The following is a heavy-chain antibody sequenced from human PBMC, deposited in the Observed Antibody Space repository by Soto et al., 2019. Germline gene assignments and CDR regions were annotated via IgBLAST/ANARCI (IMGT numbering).Heavy chain of an antibody. Sequence: QVRLVESGGGVVQPGRSLRLSCAASGFTFSSYSIHWVRQAPGKGLEWVAVISFDGSYEYYADSVKGRFTISRDNSKNTLYLQMNSLRAEDTAVYYCARGAGITVASTSFDYWGQGTLVTVSS. CDR1: GFTFSSYS. V-gene: IGHV3-30-3*01. D-gene: IGHD6-19*01. J-gene: IGHJ4*02. CDR3: ARGAGITVASTSFDY. CDR2: ISFDGSYE.